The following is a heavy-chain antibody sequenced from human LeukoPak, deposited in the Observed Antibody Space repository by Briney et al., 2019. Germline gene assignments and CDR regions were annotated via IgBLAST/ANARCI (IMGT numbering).Heavy chain of an antibody. CDR1: GSSISRGYY. Sequence: SETLSLTCNVSGSSISRGYYWGWVRQPPGRGLEWMGSIHYSGNSHYNPSLKTRVIISVDTSKNQLSRKLTSVTAADTAVYFCARRDWSAYQLDSWGRGSLVVASS. D-gene: IGHD3-3*01. CDR3: ARRDWSAYQLDS. J-gene: IGHJ4*02. V-gene: IGHV4-38-2*02. CDR2: IHYSGNS.